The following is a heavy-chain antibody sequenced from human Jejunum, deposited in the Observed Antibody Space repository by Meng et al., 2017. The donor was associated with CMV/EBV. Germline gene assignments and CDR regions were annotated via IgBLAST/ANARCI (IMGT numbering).Heavy chain of an antibody. V-gene: IGHV4-4*02. CDR1: GGSISSRYW. CDR3: AKNWGE. D-gene: IGHD7-27*01. J-gene: IGHJ4*02. Sequence: QVQLQESGPGLVKPSGTLSLTCAVSGGSISSRYWSWVRQPPGKGLAWIAEIHHSGITNYNPSLKGRLIISVEKSRIQDFLNMDSVTAADTAVYYCAKNWGEWGQGTLVTVSS. CDR2: IHHSGIT.